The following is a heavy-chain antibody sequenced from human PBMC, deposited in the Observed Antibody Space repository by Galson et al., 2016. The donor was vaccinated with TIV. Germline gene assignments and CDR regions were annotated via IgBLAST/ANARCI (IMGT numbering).Heavy chain of an antibody. J-gene: IGHJ6*02. CDR1: GFSVSSHY. V-gene: IGHV3-53*01. CDR2: IYSGGST. Sequence: SLRLSCAASGFSVSSHYMSWVRQAPGKGLDWVSFIYSGGSTKYADSVKGRFTISRDSSKNTVFLQMNSLRAEDTAVYYCARHLTTAEYFGLDVWGQGTTVTVS. D-gene: IGHD3-9*01. CDR3: ARHLTTAEYFGLDV.